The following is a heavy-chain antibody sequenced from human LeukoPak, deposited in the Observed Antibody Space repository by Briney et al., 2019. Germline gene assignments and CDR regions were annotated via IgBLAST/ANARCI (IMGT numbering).Heavy chain of an antibody. J-gene: IGHJ4*02. CDR1: GFTFSSYA. CDR3: ASGERAY. Sequence: GGSLRLSCAASGFTFSSYAMHWVRQAPGKGLEWVAVISYDGSNKYYADSVKGRFTISRDNSKNTLYLQMNSLRAEDTTVYYCASGERAYWGQGTLVTVSS. V-gene: IGHV3-30*04. CDR2: ISYDGSNK.